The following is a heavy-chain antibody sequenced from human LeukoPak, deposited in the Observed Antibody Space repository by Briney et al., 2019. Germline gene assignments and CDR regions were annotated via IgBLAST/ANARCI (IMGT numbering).Heavy chain of an antibody. CDR1: GFTFSDYG. Sequence: GGSLRLSCAASGFTFSDYGMNWVRQAPGKGLEWVSSITSSSGYKYYADSVKGRFTISRDNAKNSLYLQMNSLRAEDTAVYYCARDTVVRGVIAIDYWGQGTLVTVSS. CDR3: ARDTVVRGVIAIDY. V-gene: IGHV3-21*01. CDR2: ITSSSGYK. D-gene: IGHD3-10*01. J-gene: IGHJ4*02.